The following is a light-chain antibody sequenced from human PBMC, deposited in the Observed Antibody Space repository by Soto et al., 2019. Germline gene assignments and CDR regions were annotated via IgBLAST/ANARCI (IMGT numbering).Light chain of an antibody. CDR3: QQYNKWPPWT. CDR2: GAS. Sequence: EIVMTHSPDTLSFSPVDRATLSCRASQSVSTNLAWYQQKPGQAPRLVMFGASTRATGIPARFSGSGSGTEFTLTISSLQSEDFAVYYCQQYNKWPPWTFGQGTKVDIK. J-gene: IGKJ1*01. CDR1: QSVSTN. V-gene: IGKV3-15*01.